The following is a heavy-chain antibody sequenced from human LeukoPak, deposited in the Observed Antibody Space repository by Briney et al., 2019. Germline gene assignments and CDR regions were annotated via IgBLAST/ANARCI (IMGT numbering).Heavy chain of an antibody. Sequence: ASVKVSCKASGYTFTSYDINWVRQATGQGLEWMGWMNPNSGSTGYAQKFQGRVTITRNTSISTAYMELSSLRSEDTAVYYCARVQSNYYYYYYMDVWGKGTTVTVSS. J-gene: IGHJ6*03. CDR3: ARVQSNYYYYYYMDV. CDR2: MNPNSGST. D-gene: IGHD5/OR15-5a*01. V-gene: IGHV1-8*03. CDR1: GYTFTSYD.